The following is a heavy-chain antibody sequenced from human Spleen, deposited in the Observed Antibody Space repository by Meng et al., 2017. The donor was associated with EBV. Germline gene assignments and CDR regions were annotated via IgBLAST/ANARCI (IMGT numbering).Heavy chain of an antibody. Sequence: QGQLITAVVSCTRPRAWVKVASQTSGDSFKESFMPWVRQTPCPGLEWMGRLHPTSGDTNYAQSCQGRVTMTRDTSISTAYMELRRLRSDDTAVYYCAKGGYSYGSNWFDSWGQGTLVTVSS. CDR1: GDSFKESF. CDR3: AKGGYSYGSNWFDS. J-gene: IGHJ5*01. CDR2: LHPTSGDT. D-gene: IGHD5-18*01. V-gene: IGHV1-2*06.